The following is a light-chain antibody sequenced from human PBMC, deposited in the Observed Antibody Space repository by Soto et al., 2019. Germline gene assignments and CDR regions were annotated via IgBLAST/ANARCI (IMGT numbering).Light chain of an antibody. CDR1: SSNIGAGYD. CDR3: QSYDSSLSGHDV. Sequence: QSVLTQPPSVSGAPGQRVTISCTGSSSNIGAGYDVHWYQQLPGTAPKLLIYGNTNRPSGVPDRFSGSKSGTSASLAITALQAEDEADYYCQSYDSSLSGHDVFGSGTKLTVL. J-gene: IGLJ1*01. CDR2: GNT. V-gene: IGLV1-40*01.